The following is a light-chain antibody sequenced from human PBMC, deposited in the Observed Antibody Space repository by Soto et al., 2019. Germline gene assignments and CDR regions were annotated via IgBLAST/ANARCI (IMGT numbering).Light chain of an antibody. CDR1: SSNIGSNT. CDR2: SND. Sequence: QSVLTQSPSASGTPGQRVSISCSGSSSNIGSNTVSWYQHVPGTAPKLLIYSNDQRPSAVPGRFSGSKSGSSASLAISGLQSEDEADYYCATWDDSLDGRLFGGGTKLTVL. V-gene: IGLV1-44*01. CDR3: ATWDDSLDGRL. J-gene: IGLJ3*02.